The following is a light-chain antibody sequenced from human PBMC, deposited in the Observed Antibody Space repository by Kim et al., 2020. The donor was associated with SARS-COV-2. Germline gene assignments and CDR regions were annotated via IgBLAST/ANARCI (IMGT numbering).Light chain of an antibody. V-gene: IGKV4-1*01. CDR2: WAS. J-gene: IGKJ4*01. CDR3: LQYCSAPVT. CDR1: QSLFQSSNNKNC. Sequence: DIVMTQSPDSLAVSLGERATINCTSSQSLFQSSNNKNCFDWYQQKPGQPPKMLIYWASTRESGVPDRFSGSGSGTDFTLTISSLQAEDVAVYYCLQYCSAPVTFGGGTKVDIK.